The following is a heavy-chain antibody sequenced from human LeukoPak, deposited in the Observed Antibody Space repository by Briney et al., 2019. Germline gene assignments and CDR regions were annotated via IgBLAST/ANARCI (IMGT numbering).Heavy chain of an antibody. CDR3: ARRDYSGAFDI. CDR2: MNPNSGNT. J-gene: IGHJ3*02. D-gene: IGHD2-21*01. V-gene: IGHV1-8*02. Sequence: ASVKVSCKASGGTFSSYAINWVRQATGQGLEWMGWMNPNSGNTGYAQKFQGRVTMTRNTSISTAYMELSSLRSEDTAVYYCARRDYSGAFDIWGQGTMVTVSS. CDR1: GGTFSSYA.